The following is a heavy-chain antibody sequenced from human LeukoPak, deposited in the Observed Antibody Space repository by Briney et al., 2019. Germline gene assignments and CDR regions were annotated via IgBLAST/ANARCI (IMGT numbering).Heavy chain of an antibody. CDR2: IKADGSET. V-gene: IGHV3-7*04. CDR1: GFTFSSSW. J-gene: IGHJ4*02. CDR3: ARDFD. Sequence: GGSLRLSCAASGFTFSSSWMTWVHQAPGKGLEWVANIKADGSETLYVDSVKGRFTISRDNAKNSVFLQMNSLRAEDTAVYFCARDFDWGRGTLVTVSS.